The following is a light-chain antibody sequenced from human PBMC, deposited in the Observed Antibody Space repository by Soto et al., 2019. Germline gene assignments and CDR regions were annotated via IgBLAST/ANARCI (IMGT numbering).Light chain of an antibody. CDR1: NTDVGGYDR. J-gene: IGLJ1*01. CDR3: SSYAGSNNFDV. CDR2: EVS. Sequence: QSVLTQPASVSGSPGQSITISCIGTNTDVGGYDRVSWYQHHPGKAPKLVIYEVSKRPSGVPDRFSGSKSGNTASLTVSGLQAEDEADYYCSSYAGSNNFDVFGTGTKLTVL. V-gene: IGLV2-8*01.